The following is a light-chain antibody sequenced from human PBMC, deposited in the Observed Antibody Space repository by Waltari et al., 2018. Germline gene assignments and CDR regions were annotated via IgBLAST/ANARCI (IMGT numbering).Light chain of an antibody. CDR3: QAWDTSTVV. V-gene: IGLV3-1*01. CDR2: QDS. CDR1: NLGSKY. Sequence: ASITCSGYNLGSKYVSWFQQRPGQSPVLVIYQDSERPSGIPERFSGSNSGDTATLTISGTQAMDEAEYFCQAWDTSTVVFGGGTELTVL. J-gene: IGLJ3*02.